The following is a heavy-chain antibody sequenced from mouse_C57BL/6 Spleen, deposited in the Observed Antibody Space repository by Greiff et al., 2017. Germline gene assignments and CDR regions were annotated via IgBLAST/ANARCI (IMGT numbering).Heavy chain of an antibody. CDR3: ARGGGNPFYAMDY. CDR2: INPNNGGT. CDR1: GYTFTDYY. J-gene: IGHJ4*01. V-gene: IGHV1-26*01. D-gene: IGHD2-1*01. Sequence: VVKPGASVKISCKASGYTFTDYYMNWVKQSHGKSLEWIGDINPNNGGTSYNQKFKGKATLTVDKSSSTAYMELRSLTSEDSAVYYCARGGGNPFYAMDYWGQGTSVTVSS.